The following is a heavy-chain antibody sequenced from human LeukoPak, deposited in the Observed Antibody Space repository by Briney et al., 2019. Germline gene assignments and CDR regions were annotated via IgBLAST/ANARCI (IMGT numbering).Heavy chain of an antibody. CDR2: IYYSGST. Sequence: PSQTLSLTCTVSGGSISSGGYYWSWIRQHPGKGLEWIGYIYYSGSTYYNPSLKSRVTISVDTSKNQFSLKLTSVTAADTAVYYCARSGRDYVWGSYRYSHFDHWGQGTLVTVSS. CDR3: ARSGRDYVWGSYRYSHFDH. V-gene: IGHV4-31*03. D-gene: IGHD3-16*02. CDR1: GGSISSGGYY. J-gene: IGHJ4*02.